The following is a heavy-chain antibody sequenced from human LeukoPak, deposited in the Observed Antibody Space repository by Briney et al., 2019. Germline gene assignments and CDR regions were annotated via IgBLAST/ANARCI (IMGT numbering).Heavy chain of an antibody. Sequence: SETLSLTCTVSGGSISSYYWSWIRQPPGKGLEWIGYIYYSGSTNYNPSLKSRVTISVDTSKNQFSLKLSSVTAADTAVYYCARHSPVYYDFDYWGQGTLVTVSS. V-gene: IGHV4-59*08. D-gene: IGHD3-10*01. CDR1: GGSISSYY. CDR3: ARHSPVYYDFDY. J-gene: IGHJ4*02. CDR2: IYYSGST.